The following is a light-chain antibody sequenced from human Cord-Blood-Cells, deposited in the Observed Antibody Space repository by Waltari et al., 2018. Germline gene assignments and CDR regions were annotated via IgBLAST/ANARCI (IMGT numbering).Light chain of an antibody. Sequence: DIQMTQAPSSLSASVGDSVTITCRASQSISIYLNWYQQKPAKAPKLLIYAASSLQSGVPSRFSGSGSGTDFTLTISSLQPEDFATYYCQQSYSTPLTFGGGTKVEIK. CDR2: AAS. CDR1: QSISIY. J-gene: IGKJ4*01. V-gene: IGKV1-39*01. CDR3: QQSYSTPLT.